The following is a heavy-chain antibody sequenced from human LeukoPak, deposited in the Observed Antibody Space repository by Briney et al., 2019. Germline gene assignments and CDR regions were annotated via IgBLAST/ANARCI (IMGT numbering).Heavy chain of an antibody. CDR1: GYTFTGYY. Sequence: ASVQVSCKASGYTFTGYYLHWVRQAPGQGLEWMGWINPNSGGTNYAQKFQGRVTMTRDTSISTAYMELSRLRSDDTAVYYCARGEGGYDPHLGWGQGTLVTVSS. J-gene: IGHJ4*02. CDR3: ARGEGGYDPHLG. D-gene: IGHD5-12*01. V-gene: IGHV1-2*02. CDR2: INPNSGGT.